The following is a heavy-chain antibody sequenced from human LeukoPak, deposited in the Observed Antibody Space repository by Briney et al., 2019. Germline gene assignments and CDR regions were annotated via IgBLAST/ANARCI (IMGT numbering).Heavy chain of an antibody. V-gene: IGHV1-69*13. Sequence: SVKVSCKASGGTFSSYAISWVRQAPGQGLEWMGGIIPIFGTANYAQKFQGRVTITADESTSTAYMELSSLRSEDTAVYYCASPHKPYYDFWSGPGDYYCGMDVWGQGTTVTVSS. J-gene: IGHJ6*02. CDR2: IIPIFGTA. CDR1: GGTFSSYA. D-gene: IGHD3-3*01. CDR3: ASPHKPYYDFWSGPGDYYCGMDV.